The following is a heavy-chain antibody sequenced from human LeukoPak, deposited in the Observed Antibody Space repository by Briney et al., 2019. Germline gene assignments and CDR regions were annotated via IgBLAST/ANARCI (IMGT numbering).Heavy chain of an antibody. CDR1: GGAISRYY. D-gene: IGHD6-19*01. CDR3: ARAYSSGWYEYFQH. CDR2: IYTIVST. V-gene: IGHV4-4*07. J-gene: IGHJ1*01. Sequence: SETLSLTCTVSGGAISRYYWSWIRQPAREGLEWIGGIYTIVSTNYNPSLKSRVTMSVDTSKHQFSLKLSPVTAADTAVYYCARAYSSGWYEYFQHWGQGTLVTVSS.